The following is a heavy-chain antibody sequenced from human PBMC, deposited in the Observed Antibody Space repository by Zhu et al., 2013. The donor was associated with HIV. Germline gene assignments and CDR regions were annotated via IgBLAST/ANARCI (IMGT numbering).Heavy chain of an antibody. J-gene: IGHJ6*02. CDR3: ARDAYPRSSWYAYYYYYYGMDV. CDR2: IIPIFGTA. V-gene: IGHV1-69*12. Sequence: QVQLVQSGAEVKKPGSSVKVSCKASGGTFSSYAISWVRQAPGQGLEWMGGIIPIFGTANYAQKFQGRVTITADESTSTAYMELSSLRSEDTAVYYCARDAYPRSSWYAYYYYYYGMDVWGQGTTVTVSS. D-gene: IGHD6-13*01. CDR1: GGTFSSYA.